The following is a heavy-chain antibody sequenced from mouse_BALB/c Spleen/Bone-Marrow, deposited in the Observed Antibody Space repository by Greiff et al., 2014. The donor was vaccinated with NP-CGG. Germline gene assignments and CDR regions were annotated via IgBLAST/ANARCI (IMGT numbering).Heavy chain of an antibody. Sequence: AELVKPGASVKLSCKASGYSFXXXXXXXVKXXXXXXLXXIXXISPSNGRSNYDEKFKSKATLTVDKSSSTAYMQXXXXXXEDSAVYYCTRSELRRGGYALDYWGLGTSVTVSS. D-gene: IGHD2-12*01. CDR3: TRSELRRGGYALDY. J-gene: IGHJ4*01. V-gene: IGHV1S81*02. CDR2: ISPSNGRS. CDR1: GYSFXXXX.